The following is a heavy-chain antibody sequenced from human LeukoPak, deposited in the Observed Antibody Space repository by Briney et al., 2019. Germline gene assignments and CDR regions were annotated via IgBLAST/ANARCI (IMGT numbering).Heavy chain of an antibody. D-gene: IGHD3-22*01. V-gene: IGHV3-23*01. CDR2: ISGSGGST. J-gene: IGHJ4*02. CDR1: GFTFSTYA. Sequence: GGSLRLSCTASGFTFSTYAMSWVRQAPGKGLEWVSGISGSGGSTFYADSVKGRFTISRDNSKNTLYLQMNSLRAEDTAVYYCAKDRAYYSDSSGYYLVRAYDYWGQGTLVTVSS. CDR3: AKDRAYYSDSSGYYLVRAYDY.